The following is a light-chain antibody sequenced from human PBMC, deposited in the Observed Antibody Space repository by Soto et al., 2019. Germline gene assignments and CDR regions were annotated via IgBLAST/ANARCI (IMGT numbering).Light chain of an antibody. CDR1: SGHSSYI. V-gene: IGLV4-60*02. J-gene: IGLJ3*02. Sequence: QAVVTQSSSASASLGSSVILTCTLSSGHSSYIIAWHQQQPGKAPRYLMKLEGSGSYNKGSGVPDRFSGSSSGADRYLTISNLQFEDEADFYCETWDTNTRVFGGGTKLTVL. CDR2: LEGSGSY. CDR3: ETWDTNTRV.